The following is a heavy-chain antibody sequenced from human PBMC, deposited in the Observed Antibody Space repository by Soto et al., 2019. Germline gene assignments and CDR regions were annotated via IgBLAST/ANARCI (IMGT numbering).Heavy chain of an antibody. CDR1: GFTFSSYW. J-gene: IGHJ4*02. D-gene: IGHD3-22*01. CDR3: AIRASYYDSSGYFDY. CDR2: INSDGSST. Sequence: PGGSPRLSCAASGFTFSSYWMHWVRQAPGKGLVWVSRINSDGSSTSYADSVKGRFTISRDNAKNTLYLQMNSLRAEDTAVYYCAIRASYYDSSGYFDYWGQGTLVTVSS. V-gene: IGHV3-74*01.